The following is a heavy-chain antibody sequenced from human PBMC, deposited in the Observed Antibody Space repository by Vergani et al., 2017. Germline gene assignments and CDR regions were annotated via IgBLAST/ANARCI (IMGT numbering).Heavy chain of an antibody. V-gene: IGHV4-34*01. Sequence: QVQLQESGPGLVKPSETLSLTCAVYGGSFSGYYWSWIRQPPGKGLEWIGEINHSGSTNYNPSLKSRVTISVDTSKNQFSLKLSSVTAADTAVYYCARGRTGWYRYWYFDLWGRGTLVTVSS. CDR3: ARGRTGWYRYWYFDL. D-gene: IGHD6-19*01. J-gene: IGHJ2*01. CDR2: INHSGST. CDR1: GGSFSGYY.